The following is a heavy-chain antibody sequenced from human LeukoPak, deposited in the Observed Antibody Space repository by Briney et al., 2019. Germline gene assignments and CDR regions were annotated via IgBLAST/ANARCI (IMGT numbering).Heavy chain of an antibody. J-gene: IGHJ4*02. V-gene: IGHV3-15*01. Sequence: GGSLRLSCAASGFTFSNAKMSWVRQAPGKGLEWVARIKSKTDGGTTDYAAPVKGRFTISRDDSKNTMYLQMITLETEDTAVYYCTGGVESGNYLHYWGQGTLVTVSS. D-gene: IGHD3-3*01. CDR3: TGGVESGNYLHY. CDR2: IKSKTDGGTT. CDR1: GFTFSNAK.